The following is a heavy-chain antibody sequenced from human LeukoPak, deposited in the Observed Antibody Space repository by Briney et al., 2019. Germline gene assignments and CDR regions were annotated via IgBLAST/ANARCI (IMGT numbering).Heavy chain of an antibody. V-gene: IGHV3-9*03. CDR1: GFTFDDYA. J-gene: IGHJ2*01. CDR2: ISWNSGSI. Sequence: PGGSLRLSCAASGFTFDDYAMHWVRQAPGKGLEWVSSISWNSGSIVYADSVKGRFTISRDNAKNSLYLQMNSLRAEDMALYYCAKALGNWYFDLWGRGTLVTVSS. D-gene: IGHD3-16*01. CDR3: AKALGNWYFDL.